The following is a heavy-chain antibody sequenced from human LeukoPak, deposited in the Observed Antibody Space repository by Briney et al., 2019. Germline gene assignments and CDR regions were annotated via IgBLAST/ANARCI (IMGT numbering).Heavy chain of an antibody. CDR2: NSGSGGST. CDR3: ARDIRAVGATLYFDY. Sequence: GGSLRLSCAASGFTFSSYAMSWVRQAPGKGLEWVSANSGSGGSTYYADSVKGRFTISRDNSKNTLYLQMNSLRAEDTAVYYCARDIRAVGATLYFDYWGQGALVTVSS. V-gene: IGHV3-23*01. CDR1: GFTFSSYA. D-gene: IGHD1-26*01. J-gene: IGHJ4*02.